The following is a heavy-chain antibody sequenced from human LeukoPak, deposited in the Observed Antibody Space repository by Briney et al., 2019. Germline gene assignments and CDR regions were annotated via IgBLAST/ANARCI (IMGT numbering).Heavy chain of an antibody. CDR1: GITVSTNY. CDR2: IYSGGAT. J-gene: IGHJ4*02. Sequence: GGSLRLSCAASGITVSTNYMSWVRQAPGKGLEWVSIIYSGGATFYADSVKGRFTISRENSKNTLWLQMNSLRAEDTAVYYCARDDTAVAGTELDYWGQGTLVTVSS. D-gene: IGHD6-19*01. V-gene: IGHV3-66*01. CDR3: ARDDTAVAGTELDY.